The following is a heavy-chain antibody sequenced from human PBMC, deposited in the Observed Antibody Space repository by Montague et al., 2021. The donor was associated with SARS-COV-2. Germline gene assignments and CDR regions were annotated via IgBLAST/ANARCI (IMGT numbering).Heavy chain of an antibody. CDR1: GFTFSSYA. CDR2: ISYDGSNK. V-gene: IGHV3-30*04. Sequence: SLRLSCPASGFTFSSYAMHWVRQAPGKGLEWVAVISYDGSNKYYVDSVKGRFTISRDNSKNTLYLQMNSLRAEDTAVYYCARDIGAIFDYWGQGTLFTVSS. CDR3: ARDIGAIFDY. D-gene: IGHD1-26*01. J-gene: IGHJ4*02.